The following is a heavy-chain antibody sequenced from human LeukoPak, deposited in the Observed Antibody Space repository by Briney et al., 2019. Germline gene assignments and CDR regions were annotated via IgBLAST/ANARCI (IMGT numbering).Heavy chain of an antibody. V-gene: IGHV4-59*01. D-gene: IGHD3-9*01. CDR3: ARNGDVLRYFDWFPGAYYYYYGMDV. CDR1: GGSISSYY. Sequence: PSETLSLTCTVSGGSISSYYWSWIRQPPGKGLEWIGYIYYSGSTNYNPSLKSRVTISVDTSKNQFSLKLSSVTAADTAVYYCARNGDVLRYFDWFPGAYYYYYGMDVWGQGTTVTVSS. CDR2: IYYSGST. J-gene: IGHJ6*02.